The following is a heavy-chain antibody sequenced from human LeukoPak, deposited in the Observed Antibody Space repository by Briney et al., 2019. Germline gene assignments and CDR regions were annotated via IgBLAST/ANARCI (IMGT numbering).Heavy chain of an antibody. CDR1: GFTFSSYA. J-gene: IGHJ3*02. CDR3: ARGNRGYGDAFDI. V-gene: IGHV3-30*01. Sequence: GGSLRLSCAASGFTFSSYAMSWVRQAPGKGLEWVAMFSYDGSTKFNADSVQGRFTISRDTSKNTLDLQMNSLRAEDTAVFYCARGNRGYGDAFDIWGHGTLVTVSS. CDR2: FSYDGSTK. D-gene: IGHD3-16*01.